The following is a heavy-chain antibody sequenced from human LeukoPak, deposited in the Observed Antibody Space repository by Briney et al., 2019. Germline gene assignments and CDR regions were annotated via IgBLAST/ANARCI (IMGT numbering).Heavy chain of an antibody. D-gene: IGHD1-7*01. CDR1: GGSISSSSYY. J-gene: IGHJ4*02. V-gene: IGHV4-39*07. CDR3: ARDPGSPISGTTSFDS. Sequence: MTSETLSLTCTVSGGSISSSSYYWGWIRQPPGKGLEWIGSIYYSGSTYYNPSLKSRVTLSVDTSNNQFSLKLSSVTAADTAMYYCARDPGSPISGTTSFDSWGQGTLVSVSS. CDR2: IYYSGST.